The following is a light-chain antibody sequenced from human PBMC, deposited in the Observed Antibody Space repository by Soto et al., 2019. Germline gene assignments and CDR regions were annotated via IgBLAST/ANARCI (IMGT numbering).Light chain of an antibody. CDR3: QQYGSSPLT. V-gene: IGKV3-20*01. CDR2: DTS. J-gene: IGKJ4*01. Sequence: EFVLTQSPGTLSLSPGEGATLSCRASQSLTNSFIAWYQQKPGQAPRLLIYDTSIRASGVPDRFSGSGSGADFTLTIRRLEPEDFAVYYCQQYGSSPLTFGGGTKVDIK. CDR1: QSLTNSF.